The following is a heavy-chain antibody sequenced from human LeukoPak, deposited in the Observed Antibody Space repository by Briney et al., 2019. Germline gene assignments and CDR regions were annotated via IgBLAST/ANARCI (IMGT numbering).Heavy chain of an antibody. Sequence: SETLSLTCAVYGGSFSGYYWSWIRQPPGKGLEWIGEINHSGSTNYNPSLKSRVTISVDTSKNQFSLKLSSVTAADTAVYYCARVYSSSWYEENWFDPWGQGTLVTVSS. D-gene: IGHD6-13*01. V-gene: IGHV4-34*01. J-gene: IGHJ5*02. CDR2: INHSGST. CDR1: GGSFSGYY. CDR3: ARVYSSSWYEENWFDP.